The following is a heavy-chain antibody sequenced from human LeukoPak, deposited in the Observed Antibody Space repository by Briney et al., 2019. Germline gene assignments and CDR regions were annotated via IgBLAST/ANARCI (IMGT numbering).Heavy chain of an antibody. J-gene: IGHJ4*02. CDR3: ARGRRYFDWLYY. CDR2: ISSNGGST. CDR1: GFIFSSYA. D-gene: IGHD3-9*01. V-gene: IGHV3-64*01. Sequence: GGSLRLSCAASGFIFSSYAMHWVRQAPGKGLEYVSAISSNGGSTYYANSVKGRFTISRDNSKNTLYLQMGSLRAEDMAVYYCARGRRYFDWLYYWGQGTLVTVSS.